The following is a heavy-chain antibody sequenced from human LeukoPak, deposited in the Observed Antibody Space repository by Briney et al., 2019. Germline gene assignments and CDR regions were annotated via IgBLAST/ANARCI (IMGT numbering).Heavy chain of an antibody. D-gene: IGHD3-22*01. V-gene: IGHV3-30*02. J-gene: IGHJ4*02. CDR1: GFIFNNFG. CDR2: IRHDGRNK. CDR3: AKDVDSDNDLLPNR. Sequence: AGGSLRLSCAASGFIFNNFGFHWVRQAPGKGLEWVAFIRHDGRNKYYADSVKGRFTISRDNSNNTVFLHMNSLRSDDAAVYYCAKDVDSDNDLLPNRWGQGTLLIVSS.